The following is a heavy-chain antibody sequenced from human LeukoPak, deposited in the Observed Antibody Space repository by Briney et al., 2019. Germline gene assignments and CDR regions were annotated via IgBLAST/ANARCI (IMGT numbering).Heavy chain of an antibody. CDR3: AIQITMIVVVPYFDY. J-gene: IGHJ4*02. D-gene: IGHD3-22*01. CDR2: ISSSGTTI. Sequence: GGSLRLSCAASGLTFSDYYMTWIREAPGKGLEWVSFISSSGTTIYSADSVRGRFTVSRDNAKNSLFLHMNSLRAEDTAVYYCAIQITMIVVVPYFDYWGQGTLVTVSS. V-gene: IGHV3-11*04. CDR1: GLTFSDYY.